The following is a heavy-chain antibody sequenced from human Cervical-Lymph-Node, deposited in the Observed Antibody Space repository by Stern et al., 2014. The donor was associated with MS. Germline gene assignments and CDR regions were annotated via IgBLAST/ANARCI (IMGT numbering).Heavy chain of an antibody. CDR1: GGSFNNHA. Sequence: QGQLVQSGGEVKKPGSSVKVSCMASGGSFNNHAVRWVRQAPGQGLEWLGGIIPIFGAPDYAQKFQGRVTITADESTSTVYMEFSSLRSEDTAMYYCAKGRGSYWFFDLWGRGTLVIVSS. CDR2: IIPIFGAP. D-gene: IGHD1-26*01. V-gene: IGHV1-69*01. CDR3: AKGRGSYWFFDL. J-gene: IGHJ2*01.